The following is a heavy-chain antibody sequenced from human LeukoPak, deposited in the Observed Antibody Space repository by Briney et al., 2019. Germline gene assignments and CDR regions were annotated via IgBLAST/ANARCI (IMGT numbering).Heavy chain of an antibody. CDR3: AKSYGDYVLTYFDY. CDR1: GFTFSNYW. V-gene: IGHV3-23*01. CDR2: VRGSGGST. Sequence: PGGSLRLSCAASGFTFSNYWMHWVRQAPGKGLEWVAAVRGSGGSTYYADSVKGRFTISRDNSKNTLDLQMNSLRAEDTAVYYCAKSYGDYVLTYFDYWGQGTLVTVSS. J-gene: IGHJ4*02. D-gene: IGHD4-17*01.